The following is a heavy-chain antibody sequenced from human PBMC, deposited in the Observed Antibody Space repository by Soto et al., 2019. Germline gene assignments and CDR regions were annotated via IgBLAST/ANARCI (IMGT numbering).Heavy chain of an antibody. V-gene: IGHV4-34*01. CDR1: GGSFSGYY. J-gene: IGHJ5*01. CDR3: ARGSRSYGSGSVRWFVP. Sequence: NPSETLALTCAVYGGSFSGYYWSWIRQPTGKGLEWIGEINHSGSTNYNPSLKSRGTTSVDTSKNQFSLKLSSVTAGDTAVYYCARGSRSYGSGSVRWFVPWRQGTLVEVFS. D-gene: IGHD3-10*01. CDR2: INHSGST.